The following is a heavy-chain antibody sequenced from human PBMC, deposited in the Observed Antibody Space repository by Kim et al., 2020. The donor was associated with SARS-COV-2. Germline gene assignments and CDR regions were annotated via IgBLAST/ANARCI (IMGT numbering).Heavy chain of an antibody. CDR1: GGSFSGYY. CDR2: INHSGST. D-gene: IGHD6-6*01. CDR3: ARGRAALSYYYYYGMDV. V-gene: IGHV4-34*01. Sequence: SETLSLTCAVYGGSFSGYYWSWIRQPPGKGLEWIGEINHSGSTNYNPSLKSRVTISVDTSKNQFSLKLSSVTAADTAVYYCARGRAALSYYYYYGMDVWG. J-gene: IGHJ6*01.